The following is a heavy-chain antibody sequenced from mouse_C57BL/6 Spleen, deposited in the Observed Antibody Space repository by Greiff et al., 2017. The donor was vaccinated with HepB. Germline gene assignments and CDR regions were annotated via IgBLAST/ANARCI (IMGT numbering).Heavy chain of an antibody. CDR3: ARENYYGSSYVYWYFDV. D-gene: IGHD1-1*01. CDR2: IYPGDGDT. CDR1: GYAFSSSW. J-gene: IGHJ1*03. V-gene: IGHV1-82*01. Sequence: VKLQESGPELVKPGASVKISCKASGYAFSSSWMNWVKQRPGKGLEWIGRIYPGDGDTNYNGKFKGKATLTADKSSSTAYMQLSSLTSEDSAVYFCARENYYGSSYVYWYFDVWGTGTTVTVSS.